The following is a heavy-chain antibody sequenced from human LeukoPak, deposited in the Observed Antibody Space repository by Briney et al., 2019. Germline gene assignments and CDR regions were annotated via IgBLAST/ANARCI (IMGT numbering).Heavy chain of an antibody. CDR1: GGSFSGYY. D-gene: IGHD3-22*01. CDR2: INHSGST. V-gene: IGHV4-34*01. Sequence: SETLSLTCAVCGGSFSGYYWSWIRQPPGKGLEWIGEINHSGSTNYNPSLKSRVTISVDTSKNQSSLKLSSVTAADTAVYYCARVPYYYDSSGYYWSFDYWGQGTLVTVSS. J-gene: IGHJ4*02. CDR3: ARVPYYYDSSGYYWSFDY.